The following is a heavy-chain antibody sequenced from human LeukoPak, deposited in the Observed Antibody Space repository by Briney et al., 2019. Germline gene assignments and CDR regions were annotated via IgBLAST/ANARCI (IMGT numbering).Heavy chain of an antibody. V-gene: IGHV3-23*01. D-gene: IGHD4-17*01. CDR1: GFTFSSCA. Sequence: GGSLRLSCAASGFTFSSCAMRWVRQAPGKGLEWVSRISDGGGTTNYADAVKGRFTISRDKSKNTLYLQMNSLRAEDTAVYYCARENYDEAGWDSYLWGRGTLVTVSS. CDR3: ARENYDEAGWDSYL. CDR2: ISDGGGTT. J-gene: IGHJ2*01.